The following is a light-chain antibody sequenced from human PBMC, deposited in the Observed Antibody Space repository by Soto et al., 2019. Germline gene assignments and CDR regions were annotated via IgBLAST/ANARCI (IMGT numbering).Light chain of an antibody. CDR1: QGVSRN. V-gene: IGKV3-15*01. CDR2: GAS. J-gene: IGKJ1*01. Sequence: DIVMTQSPASLALAPGERVTCSCSASQGVSRNLAWYQHKPGQAPRLLISGASTGATGIPARFSGSGSGTEFTLTISSLQSEDFAVYYCHQYNNWPPWTFGQGTKVDIK. CDR3: HQYNNWPPWT.